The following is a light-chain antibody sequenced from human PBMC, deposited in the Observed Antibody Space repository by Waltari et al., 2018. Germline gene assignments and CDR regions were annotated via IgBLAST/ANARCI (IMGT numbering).Light chain of an antibody. V-gene: IGKV1-39*01. CDR3: QQSYSTPRT. CDR1: QIISSY. J-gene: IGKJ1*01. CDR2: AAS. Sequence: DRQMTQSPSSWSGSVGERVMINCRASQIISSYLNWYQQKPGKAPKLLIYAASSLQSGVPSRFSGSGSGTDFTLTISSLQPEDFATYYCQQSYSTPRTFGQGTKVEIK.